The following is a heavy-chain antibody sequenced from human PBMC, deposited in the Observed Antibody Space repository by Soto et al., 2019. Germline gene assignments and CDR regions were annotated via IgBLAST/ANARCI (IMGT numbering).Heavy chain of an antibody. CDR1: GFTFSHYW. D-gene: IGHD1-1*01. CDR3: ARQLLMDV. CDR2: IKQDGSEK. J-gene: IGHJ6*02. Sequence: EVQLVESGGGLVQPGGSLRLSCVASGFTFSHYWMTWVRQAPGKGLEWVANIKQDGSEKYYVDSVKGRFTISRDNANNSLSLQMNSLRAEDTAVYYCARQLLMDVGAKGPRSPSP. V-gene: IGHV3-7*05.